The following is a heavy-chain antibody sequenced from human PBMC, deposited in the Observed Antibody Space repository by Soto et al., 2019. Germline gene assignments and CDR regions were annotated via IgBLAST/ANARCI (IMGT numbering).Heavy chain of an antibody. D-gene: IGHD3-22*01. CDR2: ISGSGFTI. Sequence: LRLSCAASGFTFSSYEMIWVRQAPGKGLEWGSYISGSGFTIYYADSVKGRFTISRDNAKNTLYLQMNSLRVEDTAVYYCARTYYDGSRYYYFDSWGQGTLVTVSS. V-gene: IGHV3-48*03. CDR1: GFTFSSYE. CDR3: ARTYYDGSRYYYFDS. J-gene: IGHJ4*02.